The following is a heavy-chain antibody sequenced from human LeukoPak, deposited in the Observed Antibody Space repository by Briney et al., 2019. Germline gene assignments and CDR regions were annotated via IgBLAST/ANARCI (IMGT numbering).Heavy chain of an antibody. V-gene: IGHV3-23*01. Sequence: GGSLRLSCAASGFTFSNYAMSWVRQAPGKGLEWVSAITGSGGNTYYADSVKGRFTISRDNSKNTLYLQMNSLRDEDTAVYYCAKWGDFDVLTGYYVPDFWGEGALVTVSS. J-gene: IGHJ4*02. CDR1: GFTFSNYA. CDR2: ITGSGGNT. CDR3: AKWGDFDVLTGYYVPDF. D-gene: IGHD3-9*01.